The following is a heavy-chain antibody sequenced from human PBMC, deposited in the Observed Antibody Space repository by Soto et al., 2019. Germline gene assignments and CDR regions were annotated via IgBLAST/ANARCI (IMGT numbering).Heavy chain of an antibody. D-gene: IGHD3-9*01. CDR3: ARDAELNYVIFNGYDDQYDVYAI. J-gene: IGHJ3*02. CDR1: VFTFSSYS. V-gene: IGHV3-21*01. Sequence: PGGSLRLSCAASVFTFSSYSMNWVRQAPGKGLEWVSSISSSSSYIYYADSVKGRFTISRDNAKNSLYLQMNSLRAEDTAVYYCARDAELNYVIFNGYDDQYDVYAIWGQGTMVTGSS. CDR2: ISSSSSYI.